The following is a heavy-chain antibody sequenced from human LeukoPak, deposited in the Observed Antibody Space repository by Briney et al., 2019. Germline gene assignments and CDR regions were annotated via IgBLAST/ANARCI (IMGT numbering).Heavy chain of an antibody. CDR1: GASIKTYY. V-gene: IGHV4-59*08. J-gene: IGHJ4*02. CDR2: SGST. CDR3: ARHGNWNSRQYYFDY. D-gene: IGHD1-7*01. Sequence: SSETLSLTCTVSGASIKTYYWSWIRQPPGKGLEWIGHSGSTNYNPSLKSRVTISVDTSKNQFSLKLTSVTAADTAVHYCARHGNWNSRQYYFDYWGQGTLVTVSS.